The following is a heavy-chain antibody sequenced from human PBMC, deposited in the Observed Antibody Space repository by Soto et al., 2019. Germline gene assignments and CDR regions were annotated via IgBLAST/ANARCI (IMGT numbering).Heavy chain of an antibody. Sequence: GESLKISCKGSAYNFTIYWIAWVRQMPGEGLEWMGIIYPGDSDTRYSPSFQGQVTISADKSINTAYLQWSSLKPSDTAMYYCARSQPYYYGIDVWGQGTTVTVSS. J-gene: IGHJ6*02. CDR1: AYNFTIYW. CDR2: IYPGDSDT. CDR3: ARSQPYYYGIDV. D-gene: IGHD6-13*01. V-gene: IGHV5-51*01.